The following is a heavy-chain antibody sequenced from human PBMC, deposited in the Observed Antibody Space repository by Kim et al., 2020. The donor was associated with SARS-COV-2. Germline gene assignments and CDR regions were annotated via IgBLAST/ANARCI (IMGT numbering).Heavy chain of an antibody. J-gene: IGHJ6*02. V-gene: IGHV3-66*01. Sequence: AHSVKGRCTTSRNNSNNTLYLQMSSLRAEDTPVYYCATQVRSYYYYGMDVWGQGTTVTVSS. CDR3: ATQVRSYYYYGMDV.